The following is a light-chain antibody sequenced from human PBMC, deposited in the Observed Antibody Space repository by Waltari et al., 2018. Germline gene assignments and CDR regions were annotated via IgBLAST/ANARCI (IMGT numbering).Light chain of an antibody. Sequence: QSALTQPASVSGSPGQSITISCTGTSSDVGNSKLVSWYQRHPGKAPRLMIYEGTKRPSGVSNRFSGSKSGNTASLTISGLQSEDEADYYCCSYAGGRRVFGGGTK. J-gene: IGLJ3*02. CDR3: CSYAGGRRV. V-gene: IGLV2-23*01. CDR1: SSDVGNSKL. CDR2: EGT.